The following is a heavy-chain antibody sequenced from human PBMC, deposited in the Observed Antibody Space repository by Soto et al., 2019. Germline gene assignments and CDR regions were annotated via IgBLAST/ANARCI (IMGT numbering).Heavy chain of an antibody. CDR3: ARELGYCSSTSCYPTGGMDV. CDR1: GFSLSTSGMR. Sequence: XGPTLVSTTQTLTLTCTFSGFSLSTSGMRVSWIRQPPGKALEWLARIDWDDDKFYSTSLKTRLTISKDTSKNQVVLTMTNMDPVDTATYYCARELGYCSSTSCYPTGGMDVWGQGPTVTVSS. CDR2: IDWDDDK. J-gene: IGHJ6*02. D-gene: IGHD2-2*01. V-gene: IGHV2-70D*14.